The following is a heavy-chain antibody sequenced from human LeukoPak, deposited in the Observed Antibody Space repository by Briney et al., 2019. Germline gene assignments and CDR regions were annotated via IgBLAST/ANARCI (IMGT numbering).Heavy chain of an antibody. CDR2: ISGSGGTT. CDR3: AKDLPDYGDYIEGY. CDR1: GFTFSSFA. D-gene: IGHD4-17*01. V-gene: IGHV3-23*01. J-gene: IGHJ4*02. Sequence: SGRSLRLSCTASGFTFSSFAMSWVRQAPGKGLEWVSTISGSGGTTNYADSVKGRFTFSRDNSKNTLYLQMNSLRAEDTAVYYCAKDLPDYGDYIEGYWGQGTLVTVSS.